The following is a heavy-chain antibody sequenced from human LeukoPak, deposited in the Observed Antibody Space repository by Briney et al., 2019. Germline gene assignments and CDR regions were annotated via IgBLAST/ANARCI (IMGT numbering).Heavy chain of an antibody. V-gene: IGHV3-33*01. CDR3: ARASGSYDY. Sequence: GRSLRLSCAASGFTFSNYGMHWVRQTPGKGLEWVAVIWYDGSNKYYADSVKGRFTISRDNSKNTLYLQMNSLRAEETAVYYCARASGSYDYWGQGTLVTVSS. CDR1: GFTFSNYG. CDR2: IWYDGSNK. D-gene: IGHD1-26*01. J-gene: IGHJ4*02.